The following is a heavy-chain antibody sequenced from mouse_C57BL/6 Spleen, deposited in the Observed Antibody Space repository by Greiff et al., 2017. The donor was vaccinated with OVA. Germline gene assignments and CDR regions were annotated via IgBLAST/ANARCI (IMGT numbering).Heavy chain of an antibody. CDR2: IDPSDSET. D-gene: IGHD2-4*01. Sequence: QVQLQQPGAELVRPGSSVKLSCKASGYTFTSYWMHWVKQRPIQGLEWIGNIDPSDSETHYNQKFKDKATLTVDKSSSTAYMQLSSLTSEDSAVYYCARPYDYDEGYYFDYWGQGTTLTVSS. CDR3: ARPYDYDEGYYFDY. V-gene: IGHV1-52*01. CDR1: GYTFTSYW. J-gene: IGHJ2*01.